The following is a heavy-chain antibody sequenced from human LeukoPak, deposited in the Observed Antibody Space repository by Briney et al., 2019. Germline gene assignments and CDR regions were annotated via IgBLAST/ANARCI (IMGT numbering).Heavy chain of an antibody. D-gene: IGHD3-22*01. V-gene: IGHV4-4*07. J-gene: IGHJ5*02. Sequence: SETLSLTCTVSGGSISSYYWSWIRQPAGKGLELIGRIYPSGSTNYNPSLKSRVTISVDTSKNQFSLKLSSVTAADTAVYYCARASSGYYGNWFDPWGQGTLVTVSS. CDR2: IYPSGST. CDR1: GGSISSYY. CDR3: ARASSGYYGNWFDP.